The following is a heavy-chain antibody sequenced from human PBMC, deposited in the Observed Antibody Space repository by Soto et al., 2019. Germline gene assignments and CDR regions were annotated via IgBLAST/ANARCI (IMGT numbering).Heavy chain of an antibody. J-gene: IGHJ6*02. V-gene: IGHV4-39*02. CDR3: ALLMSGQYYYGMDV. CDR1: GGSISSRSFY. Sequence: SETLSLTCTVSGGSISSRSFYWAWIRQPPGKGLEWIGSIYYSGSTYYNPSLKNRVTIFVDTSNNHFSLNLGSVSAPDTAVYYCALLMSGQYYYGMDVWGQGTTVT. CDR2: IYYSGST. D-gene: IGHD1-26*01.